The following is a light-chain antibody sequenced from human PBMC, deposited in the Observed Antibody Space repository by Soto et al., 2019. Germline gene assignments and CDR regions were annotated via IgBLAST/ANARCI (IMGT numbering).Light chain of an antibody. CDR2: KAS. CDR1: QSIDHW. J-gene: IGKJ2*01. V-gene: IGKV1-5*03. Sequence: DIQMTQSPSTLSASVGDRVTITCRASQSIDHWLAWYQQKPGKAPKVLIYKASSLEGGVPSRFSGSESGTEFTLTISSLQPDDFATYFFQQYYTYPYTFGQGTKLDIK. CDR3: QQYYTYPYT.